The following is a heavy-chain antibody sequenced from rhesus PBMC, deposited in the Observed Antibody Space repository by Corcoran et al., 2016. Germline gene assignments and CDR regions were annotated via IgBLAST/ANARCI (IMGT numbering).Heavy chain of an antibody. CDR1: GGSVSSSNW. Sequence: QVQLQESGPGLVKPSETLSLTCAVSGGSVSSSNWWSWIRQPPGKGLEWIVYISGSSGSTYYNPSLKSRFTISTDTSKNQFSLRLSSVTAADTAVYYCASGPANFDYWGQGVLVTVSS. J-gene: IGHJ4*01. CDR3: ASGPANFDY. CDR2: ISGSSGST. V-gene: IGHV4-65*01.